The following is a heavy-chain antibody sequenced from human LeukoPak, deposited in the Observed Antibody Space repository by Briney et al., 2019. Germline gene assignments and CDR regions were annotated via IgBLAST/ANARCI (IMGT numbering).Heavy chain of an antibody. J-gene: IGHJ4*02. CDR2: ISHSGST. CDR3: ARLNIAGGLDY. Sequence: PETLSLTCGVYGGSLSGYYWNWVRQPPGKGLDWTGEISHSGSTNYNPSLKSRVTISLDMSKNQVSLEVTSMTAADTAVYYCARLNIAGGLDYWGRGTLVTVSS. CDR1: GGSLSGYY. V-gene: IGHV4-34*01. D-gene: IGHD2/OR15-2a*01.